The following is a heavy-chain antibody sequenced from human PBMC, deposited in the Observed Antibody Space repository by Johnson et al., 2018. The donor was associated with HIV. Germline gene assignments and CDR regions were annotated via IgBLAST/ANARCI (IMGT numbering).Heavy chain of an antibody. CDR1: GFTFSNYA. Sequence: QVQLVESGGGVVQPGGSLRLSCAASGFTFSNYAMHWVRQAPGKGLEWVAFIRYDGSNKYYADSVKGRFTISRDNSKNTLYLQMKSLRAEDTALYYCAKDGYSSSWYPYAFDIWGQGTMVTVSS. J-gene: IGHJ3*02. CDR3: AKDGYSSSWYPYAFDI. CDR2: IRYDGSNK. V-gene: IGHV3-30*02. D-gene: IGHD6-13*01.